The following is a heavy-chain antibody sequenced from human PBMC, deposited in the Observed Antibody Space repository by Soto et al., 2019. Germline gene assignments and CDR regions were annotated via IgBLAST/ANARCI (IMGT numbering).Heavy chain of an antibody. CDR1: GGAFSGYY. Sequence: SETLSLTCAVYGGAFSGYYWSWIRQPPGKGLEWIGEINHSGSTNYNPSLKSRVTISVDTSKNQFSLKLSSVTAADTAVYYCARGRYCSGGSCYSYYYYYMDVWGKGTTVTVSS. CDR2: INHSGST. J-gene: IGHJ6*03. V-gene: IGHV4-34*01. CDR3: ARGRYCSGGSCYSYYYYYMDV. D-gene: IGHD2-15*01.